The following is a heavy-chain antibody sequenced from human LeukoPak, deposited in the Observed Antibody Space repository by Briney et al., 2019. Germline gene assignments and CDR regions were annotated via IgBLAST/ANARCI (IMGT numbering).Heavy chain of an antibody. D-gene: IGHD2-8*02. J-gene: IGHJ4*02. Sequence: GSLRLSCAASGFTFSSYTMNWVRQAPGKGLEWVSSISSSSSHTYYADSLRGRFTISRDNAKNSLYLQMNSLRAEDTAVYHCARTSTGFDYWGQGTLVTVSS. CDR1: GFTFSSYT. CDR2: ISSSSSHT. V-gene: IGHV3-21*01. CDR3: ARTSTGFDY.